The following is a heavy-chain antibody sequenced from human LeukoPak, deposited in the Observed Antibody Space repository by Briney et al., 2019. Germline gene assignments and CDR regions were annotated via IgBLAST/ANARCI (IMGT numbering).Heavy chain of an antibody. J-gene: IGHJ5*02. CDR2: ISHSGST. Sequence: SETLSLTCAVYGGSFSGYYWSWIRQPPGKGLEWIGEISHSGSTHYNPSLKSRVTISVDTSKNQFSLKLSSVTAADTAVYYCARGSLSTMVTPNWFDPWGQGTLVTVSS. CDR3: ARGSLSTMVTPNWFDP. CDR1: GGSFSGYY. V-gene: IGHV4-34*01. D-gene: IGHD4-23*01.